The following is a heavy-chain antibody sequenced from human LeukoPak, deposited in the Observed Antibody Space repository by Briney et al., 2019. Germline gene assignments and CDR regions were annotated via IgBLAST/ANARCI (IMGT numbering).Heavy chain of an antibody. J-gene: IGHJ4*02. CDR1: GGSISSDH. Sequence: SETLSLTCTVSGGSISSDHWNWIRQPPGKGLEWIGCIYYSGSTYYNPSLKSRVTISVDTSKNQFSLKLSSVTAADTAVYFCARHGASGSYLYYFDYWGQGTLVTVSS. CDR2: IYYSGST. V-gene: IGHV4-59*08. CDR3: ARHGASGSYLYYFDY. D-gene: IGHD1-26*01.